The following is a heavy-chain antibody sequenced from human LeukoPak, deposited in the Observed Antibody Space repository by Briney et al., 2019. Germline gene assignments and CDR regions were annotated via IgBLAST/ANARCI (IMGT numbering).Heavy chain of an antibody. CDR2: IGKAGDT. J-gene: IGHJ4*02. D-gene: IGHD6-13*01. CDR1: GFTFSSYD. V-gene: IGHV3-13*04. Sequence: GGSLRLSCAASGFTFSSYDMHWVRQATGKGLEWVSGIGKAGDTYYSGSVKGRFTISRENAKNSLYLEMNSLRAGDTAVYYCTRGAAGFDYWGQGTLVTASS. CDR3: TRGAAGFDY.